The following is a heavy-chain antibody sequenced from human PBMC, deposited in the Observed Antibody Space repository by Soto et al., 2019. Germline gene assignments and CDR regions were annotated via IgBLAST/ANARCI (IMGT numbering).Heavy chain of an antibody. J-gene: IGHJ4*02. D-gene: IGHD1-7*01. CDR2: IWYDGSNK. CDR1: GFTISTHG. Sequence: QAQLVESGGGVVQPGTSLRLSCAASGFTISTHGMHWVRQAPGKGLEWLANIWYDGSNKFYAESVKGRFSISKDNSKNTLYLQMSSLRAEVTAVYYCAAATTWNFHFPYWGQGTQVTVSS. CDR3: AAATTWNFHFPY. V-gene: IGHV3-33*03.